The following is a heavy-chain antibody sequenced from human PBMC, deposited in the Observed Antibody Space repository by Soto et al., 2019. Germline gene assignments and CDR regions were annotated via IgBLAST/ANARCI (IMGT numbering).Heavy chain of an antibody. CDR3: ARAPWSGSSVGWFDP. CDR1: GGSISSGDYY. V-gene: IGHV4-30-4*01. Sequence: TLSLTCTVSGGSISSGDYYWSWIRQPPGKGLEWIGYIFYSGSTYYNPSLRSRVIISVDTSKNQFSLKLSSVTAADTAVYYCARAPWSGSSVGWFDPWGQATLVTVST. CDR2: IFYSGST. D-gene: IGHD3-3*01. J-gene: IGHJ5*02.